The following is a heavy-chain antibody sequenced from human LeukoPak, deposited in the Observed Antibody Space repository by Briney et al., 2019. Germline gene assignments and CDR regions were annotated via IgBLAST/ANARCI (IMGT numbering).Heavy chain of an antibody. V-gene: IGHV3-11*04. CDR3: ARVRGDYSPDAFDI. D-gene: IGHD4-17*01. CDR1: GVSISSSNSY. J-gene: IGHJ3*02. CDR2: ISGSGGST. Sequence: LSLTCTVSGVSISSSNSYWGWIRQPPGKGLEWVSAISGSGGSTYYADSVKGRFTISRDNAKNSLYLQMNSLRAEDTAVSYCARVRGDYSPDAFDIWGQGTMVTVSS.